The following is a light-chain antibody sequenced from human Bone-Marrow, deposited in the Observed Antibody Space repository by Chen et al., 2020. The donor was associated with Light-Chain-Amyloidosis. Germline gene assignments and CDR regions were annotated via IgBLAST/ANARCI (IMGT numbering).Light chain of an antibody. CDR2: DDS. Sequence: SYVLTQPSSVSVAPVQTATIACGGNNIGSTSVHWYQQTPGQAPLLVVYDDSDRPSGIPVRLSGSNSGNTATLTISRVEAGDEADYYCQVWDRSSDRPVFGGGTKLTVL. CDR3: QVWDRSSDRPV. J-gene: IGLJ3*02. CDR1: NIGSTS. V-gene: IGLV3-21*02.